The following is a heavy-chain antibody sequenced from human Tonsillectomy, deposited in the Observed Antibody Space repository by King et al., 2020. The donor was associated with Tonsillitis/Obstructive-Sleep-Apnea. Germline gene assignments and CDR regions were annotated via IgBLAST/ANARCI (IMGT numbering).Heavy chain of an antibody. D-gene: IGHD6-13*01. Sequence: MQLQESGPGLVKSSGTLSLTCAVSGGSISSSNWWSWVRQPPGKGLEWIGEIYHSGSTNYNPSLKSRVTISVDKSKNQFSLNLTSVTAADTAVYYCARAGSSSRLRDWFDPWGQGTLVTVAS. V-gene: IGHV4-4*02. CDR2: IYHSGST. CDR3: ARAGSSSRLRDWFDP. CDR1: GGSISSSNW. J-gene: IGHJ5*02.